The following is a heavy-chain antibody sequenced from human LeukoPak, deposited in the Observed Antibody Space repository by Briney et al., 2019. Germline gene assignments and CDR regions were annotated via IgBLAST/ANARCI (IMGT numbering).Heavy chain of an antibody. CDR3: ARDRCTNGVCSAFDY. V-gene: IGHV3-33*01. CDR2: IWYDGSNK. D-gene: IGHD2-8*01. CDR1: GFTFSSYG. J-gene: IGHJ4*02. Sequence: SGGSLRLSCAASGFTFSSYGMHWVRQAPGKGLEWVAVIWYDGSNKYYADSVKGRFTISRDNSKNTLYLQMNSLRAEDTAVYYCARDRCTNGVCSAFDYWGQGTLVTVSS.